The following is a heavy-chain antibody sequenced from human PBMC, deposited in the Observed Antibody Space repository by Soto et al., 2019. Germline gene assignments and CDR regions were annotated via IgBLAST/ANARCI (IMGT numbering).Heavy chain of an antibody. CDR1: GFTFSSYG. V-gene: IGHV3-30*18. CDR3: AKDGSNYDFWSGLYDY. D-gene: IGHD3-3*01. J-gene: IGHJ4*02. Sequence: PGGSLRLSCAAPGFTFSSYGMHWVRQAPGKGLEWVAVISYDGSNKYYADSVKGRFTISRDNSKNTLYLQMNSLRAEDTAVYYCAKDGSNYDFWSGLYDYWGQGTLVTVSS. CDR2: ISYDGSNK.